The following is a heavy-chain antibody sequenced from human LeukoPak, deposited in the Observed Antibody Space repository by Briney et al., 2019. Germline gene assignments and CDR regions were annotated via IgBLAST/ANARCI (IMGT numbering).Heavy chain of an antibody. D-gene: IGHD5-18*01. CDR2: IYSGGST. V-gene: IGHV3-66*01. CDR1: GFTVSSNY. Sequence: PGGSLRLSCAASGFTVSSNYMSWVRQAPGKGLEWVSVIYSGGSTYYADSVKGRFTISRDNSKNTLYLQMNSLRAEDTAVYYCARELGRYSYGYFLWGQGTLVTVSS. CDR3: ARELGRYSYGYFL. J-gene: IGHJ4*02.